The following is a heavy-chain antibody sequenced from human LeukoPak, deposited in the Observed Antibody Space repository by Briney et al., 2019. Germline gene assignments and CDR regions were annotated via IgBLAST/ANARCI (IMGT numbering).Heavy chain of an antibody. CDR3: ARAPYYSDAFDI. CDR1: GYTLTDLS. V-gene: IGHV1-24*01. CDR2: FDPEDGET. J-gene: IGHJ3*02. Sequence: ASVKVSCKVSGYTLTDLSMHWVRQAPGKGLEWMGGFDPEDGETIYAQKFQGRVTVTGDMSISTAYMELSRLRSDDTAVYYCARAPYYSDAFDIWGQGTMVTVSS. D-gene: IGHD3-10*01.